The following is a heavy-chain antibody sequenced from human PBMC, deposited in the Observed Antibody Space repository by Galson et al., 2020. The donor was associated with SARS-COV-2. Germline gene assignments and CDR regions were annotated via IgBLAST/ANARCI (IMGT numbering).Heavy chain of an antibody. D-gene: IGHD3-10*01. J-gene: IGHJ4*02. CDR3: ARETLPTYYYGSGSIDY. V-gene: IGHV4-61*01. CDR1: GGSVSSGSYY. CDR2: IYYSGST. Sequence: SETLSLTCTVSGGSVSSGSYYWSWIRQPPGKGLEWIGYIYYSGSTNYNPSLKSRVTISVDTSKNQFSLKLSSVTAADTAVYHCARETLPTYYYGSGSIDYWGQGTLVTVSS.